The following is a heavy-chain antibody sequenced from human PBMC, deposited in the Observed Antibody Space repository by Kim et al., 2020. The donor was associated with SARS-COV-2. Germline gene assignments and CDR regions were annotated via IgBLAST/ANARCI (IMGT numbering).Heavy chain of an antibody. V-gene: IGHV1-3*01. J-gene: IGHJ5*02. D-gene: IGHD6-13*01. CDR2: INAGNGNT. CDR3: ARVKLIAAAFVDP. CDR1: GYTFTSYA. Sequence: ASVKVSCKASGYTFTSYAMHWVRQAPGQRLEWMGWINAGNGNTKYSQKFQGRVTITRDTSASTAYMELSSLRSEDTAVYYCARVKLIAAAFVDPWGQGTLVTVSS.